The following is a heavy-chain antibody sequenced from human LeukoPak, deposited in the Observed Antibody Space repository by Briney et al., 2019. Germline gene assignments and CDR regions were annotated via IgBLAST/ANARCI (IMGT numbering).Heavy chain of an antibody. D-gene: IGHD5-12*01. Sequence: QPGGSLRLSRAASGFTVTSNYMTWVRQARGKGLEWVSVISSGGNTYYADSVKGRFTISRDNSKNTVYLQMNGLRAEGTAVYYCAREVRGYYFHYWGQGTLVTASS. J-gene: IGHJ4*02. CDR1: GFTVTSNY. CDR3: AREVRGYYFHY. CDR2: ISSGGNT. V-gene: IGHV3-53*01.